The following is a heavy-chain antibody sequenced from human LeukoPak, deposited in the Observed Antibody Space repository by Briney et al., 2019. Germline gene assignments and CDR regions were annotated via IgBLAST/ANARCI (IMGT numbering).Heavy chain of an antibody. Sequence: GESLKISCKGSGYSFTNYWIGWVRQMPGKGLEWMGIIYPVDSDTKYSPSFHGQVTISADKSLSTAYLQWSSLKAADTAMFYCARHGRGTMVTTIDYWGQGTLVTVSS. V-gene: IGHV5-51*01. CDR3: ARHGRGTMVTTIDY. D-gene: IGHD4-17*01. CDR1: GYSFTNYW. J-gene: IGHJ4*02. CDR2: IYPVDSDT.